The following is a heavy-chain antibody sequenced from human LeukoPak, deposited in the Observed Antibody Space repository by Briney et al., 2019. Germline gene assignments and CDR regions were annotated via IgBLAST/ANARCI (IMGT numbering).Heavy chain of an antibody. CDR2: INPNSGGT. CDR3: ARISEVCYDSSGYYCTYFDY. Sequence: ASVKVSCKASGYTFTGYYMHWVRQAPGQGLERMGWINPNSGGTNYAQKFQGRVTMTRDTSISTAYMELSRLRSDDTAVYYCARISEVCYDSSGYYCTYFDYWGQGTLVTVSS. V-gene: IGHV1-2*02. D-gene: IGHD3-22*01. CDR1: GYTFTGYY. J-gene: IGHJ4*02.